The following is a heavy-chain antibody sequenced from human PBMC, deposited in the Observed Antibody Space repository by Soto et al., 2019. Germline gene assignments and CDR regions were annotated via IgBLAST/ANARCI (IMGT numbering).Heavy chain of an antibody. CDR2: MYFGGSF. CDR3: AKDYF. Sequence: PGKGLEWIGFMYFGGSFNYNPSLSSRVTLSVETSKNQFSMKVTSVTASDTAVYYRAKDYF. J-gene: IGHJ4*01. V-gene: IGHV4-59*12.